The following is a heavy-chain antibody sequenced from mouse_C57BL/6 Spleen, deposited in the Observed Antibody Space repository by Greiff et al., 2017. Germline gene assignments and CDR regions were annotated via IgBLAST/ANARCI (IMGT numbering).Heavy chain of an antibody. D-gene: IGHD2-4*01. CDR1: GFTFSSYA. CDR3: AREGYYDYDEEDFDY. V-gene: IGHV5-4*01. Sequence: EVMLVESGGGLVKPGGSLKLSCAASGFTFSSYAMSWVRQTPEKRLEWVATISAGGSYTYYPDNVKGRITISRDNAKNNLYLQMSHLKSEDTAMYDCAREGYYDYDEEDFDYWGQGTTLTVYS. J-gene: IGHJ2*01. CDR2: ISAGGSYT.